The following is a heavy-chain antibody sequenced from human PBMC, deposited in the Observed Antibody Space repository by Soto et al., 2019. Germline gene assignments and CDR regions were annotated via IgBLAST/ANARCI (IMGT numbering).Heavy chain of an antibody. CDR2: ISYDGSNK. D-gene: IGHD3-3*01. J-gene: IGHJ6*02. V-gene: IGHV3-30-3*01. Sequence: QVQLVESGGGVVQPGRSLRLSCAASGFTFSSYAMHWVRQAPGKGLEWVAVISYDGSNKYYADSVKGRFTISRDNSKKTPYQQMISRRAEDTTADYCARDEIFVGGYYYYGMDVWGQGTTVTVSS. CDR3: ARDEIFVGGYYYYGMDV. CDR1: GFTFSSYA.